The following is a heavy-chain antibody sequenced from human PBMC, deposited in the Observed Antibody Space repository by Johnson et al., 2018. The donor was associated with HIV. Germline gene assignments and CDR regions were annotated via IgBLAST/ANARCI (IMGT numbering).Heavy chain of an antibody. J-gene: IGHJ3*02. CDR3: AMIPGSGWEHDAFDI. V-gene: IGHV3-11*04. D-gene: IGHD6-19*01. CDR1: GFTFSDYY. Sequence: QVQLVESGGGLVKPGGSLRLSCVASGFTFSDYYMTWIRQAPRKGLEWVSYISSSGSTIYYADSVKGRFTISRDNARNSLFLQMNSLRAEDTAVYYCAMIPGSGWEHDAFDIWGQGTLVTVSS. CDR2: ISSSGSTI.